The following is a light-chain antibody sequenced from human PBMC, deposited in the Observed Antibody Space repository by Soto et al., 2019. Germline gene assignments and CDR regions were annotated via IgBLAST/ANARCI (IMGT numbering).Light chain of an antibody. J-gene: IGKJ4*01. V-gene: IGKV1-9*01. Sequence: DIPLTQSPSFLSASVGDRVTITCRASQGVGRNLAWYQQKPGRAPKLLISAASSLQSGVPSRFSGSGSGTEFTLTISCLQPDDFATYYCQQINDYPLTFGGGTKVEIK. CDR1: QGVGRN. CDR3: QQINDYPLT. CDR2: AAS.